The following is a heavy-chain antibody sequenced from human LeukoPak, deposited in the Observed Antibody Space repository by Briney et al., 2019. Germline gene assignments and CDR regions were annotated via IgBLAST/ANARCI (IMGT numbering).Heavy chain of an antibody. Sequence: GGSLRLSCAASGFTFSFHWMHWVRQAPGEGLEWVANIKHEGSEEYYVDSVKGRFTISRDNAKKSLYLQMNGLRAEDTAVYYCARDGGVRGRLAYFDYWGQGNLVTVSS. J-gene: IGHJ4*02. D-gene: IGHD2-8*02. V-gene: IGHV3-7*01. CDR3: ARDGGVRGRLAYFDY. CDR1: GFTFSFHW. CDR2: IKHEGSEE.